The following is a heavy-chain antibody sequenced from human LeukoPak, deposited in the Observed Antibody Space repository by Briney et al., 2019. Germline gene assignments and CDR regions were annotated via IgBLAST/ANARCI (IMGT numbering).Heavy chain of an antibody. V-gene: IGHV1-8*01. J-gene: IGHJ4*02. Sequence: ASVTVSFKASGYTFTSYDINWVRQATGQGLEWMGWMNPNSGNTGYAQKFQGRVTMTRNSSITTAYMELSSLRSEDTAVYYCARRHGRCSDGSCYYPDYWGQGTLVTVSS. CDR2: MNPNSGNT. CDR1: GYTFTSYD. D-gene: IGHD2-15*01. CDR3: ARRHGRCSDGSCYYPDY.